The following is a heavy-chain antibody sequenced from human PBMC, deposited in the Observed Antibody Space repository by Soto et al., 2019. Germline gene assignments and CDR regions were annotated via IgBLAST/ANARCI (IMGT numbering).Heavy chain of an antibody. CDR1: GYTFTTYG. CDR2: INTHNGNT. D-gene: IGHD3-10*01. J-gene: IGHJ6*02. CDR3: TREGSAPYYYYGMDA. Sequence: QVQLEQSAPEVKKPGASVKVSCKASGYTFTTYGISWVRQAPGQGLEWMGWINTHNGNTNYAQNLQGRVIXTXXXSXXTAYMELRSLRSDDTAVYYCTREGSAPYYYYGMDAWGQGTTVTVSS. V-gene: IGHV1-18*01.